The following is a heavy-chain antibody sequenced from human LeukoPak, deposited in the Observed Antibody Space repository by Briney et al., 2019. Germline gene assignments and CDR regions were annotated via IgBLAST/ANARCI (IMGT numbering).Heavy chain of an antibody. CDR3: AKWGDYDVLTGYYDSDY. CDR1: GFTFSNYA. J-gene: IGHJ4*02. Sequence: GGSLRLSCAASGFTFSNYAMSWVRQAPGKGLEWVSAVSGRDTSTYYTDSVEGSFTISRDNSKNTLYLQMNSLSAEDTAIYYCAKWGDYDVLTGYYDSDYWGQGTLVTVSS. V-gene: IGHV3-23*01. D-gene: IGHD3-9*01. CDR2: VSGRDTST.